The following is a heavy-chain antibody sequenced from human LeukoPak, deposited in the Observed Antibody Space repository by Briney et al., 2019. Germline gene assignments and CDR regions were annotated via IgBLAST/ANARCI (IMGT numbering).Heavy chain of an antibody. CDR2: NSGTGDTS. J-gene: IGHJ4*02. CDR3: ARDLGQWLVRGYFES. V-gene: IGHV3-11*01. Sequence: GGSLRLSCVASGFTFTKCAMSWIRQAPGKGLEWIAYNSGTGDTSYYADSVKGRFTVSRDKARNSLFLQMNSLRVEDTAIYYCARDLGQWLVRGYFESWGQGTLVTVSS. CDR1: GFTFTKCA. D-gene: IGHD6-19*01.